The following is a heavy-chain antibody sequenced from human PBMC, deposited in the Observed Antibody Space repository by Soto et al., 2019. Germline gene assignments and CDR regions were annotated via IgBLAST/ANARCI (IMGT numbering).Heavy chain of an antibody. CDR2: VNPSGGST. J-gene: IGHJ6*02. CDR3: ARLSSDYYGSGSLGMDV. V-gene: IGHV1-46*01. Sequence: ASVKVSCKAGGYGFTSYYMHWVRQAPGQGLEWMGIVNPSGGSTSYAQKFQGHVIISADRSISTAYLQWSSLRASDTAMYYCARLSSDYYGSGSLGMDVWGQGTTVTVSS. CDR1: GYGFTSYY. D-gene: IGHD3-10*01.